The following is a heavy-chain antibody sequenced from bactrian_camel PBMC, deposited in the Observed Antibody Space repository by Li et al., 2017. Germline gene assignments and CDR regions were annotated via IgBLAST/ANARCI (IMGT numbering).Heavy chain of an antibody. D-gene: IGHD2*01. V-gene: IGHV3S53*01. CDR2: IDSSGST. J-gene: IGHJ4*01. CDR1: GMGRVKYC. Sequence: QVQLVESGGGSVQAGGSLKLSCEYSGMGRVKYCMGWLRQVSGGEVKGVANIDSSGSTNYADSVKGRFTISKDNAKNTLYLQLNSLKPEDTAMYSCKAWGCFYAKWSGIGTQVTVS.